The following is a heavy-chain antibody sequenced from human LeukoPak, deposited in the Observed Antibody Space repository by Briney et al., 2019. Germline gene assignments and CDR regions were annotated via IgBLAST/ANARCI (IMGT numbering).Heavy chain of an antibody. D-gene: IGHD6-6*01. CDR1: GGSFSGYY. CDR3: ARGGAIAARLVSNDY. CDR2: INHSGST. Sequence: PSETLSLTCAVYGGSFSGYYWSWIRQPPGKGLEWIGEINHSGSTNYNPSLKCRVTISVDTSKNQFSLKLSSVTAADTAVYYCARGGAIAARLVSNDYWGQGTLVTVSS. V-gene: IGHV4-34*01. J-gene: IGHJ4*02.